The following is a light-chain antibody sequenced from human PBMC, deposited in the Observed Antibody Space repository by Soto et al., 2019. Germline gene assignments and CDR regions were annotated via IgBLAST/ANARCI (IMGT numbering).Light chain of an antibody. CDR3: SSYTSSSTLV. V-gene: IGLV2-14*01. CDR1: SSDVGGYNY. CDR2: EVS. Sequence: QSALTQPRSVSGSPGQSVTISCTGTSSDVGGYNYVSWYQQHPGKAPKLMIYEVSNRPSGVSNRFSGSKSGNTASLTISGLQAGDEADYYCSSYTSSSTLVFGGGTKVTVL. J-gene: IGLJ3*02.